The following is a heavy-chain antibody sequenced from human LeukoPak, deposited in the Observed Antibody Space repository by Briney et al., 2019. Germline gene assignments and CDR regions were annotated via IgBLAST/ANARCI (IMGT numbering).Heavy chain of an antibody. D-gene: IGHD4-23*01. Sequence: GASVKVSCKASGGTFSSYAISWVRQAPGQGLEWMGGIIPIFGTANYAQKFQGRVTITADESTSTAYMELSSLRSEDTAVYYCATVNYGGNHFDYWGQGTLVTVSS. CDR3: ATVNYGGNHFDY. V-gene: IGHV1-69*13. J-gene: IGHJ4*02. CDR2: IIPIFGTA. CDR1: GGTFSSYA.